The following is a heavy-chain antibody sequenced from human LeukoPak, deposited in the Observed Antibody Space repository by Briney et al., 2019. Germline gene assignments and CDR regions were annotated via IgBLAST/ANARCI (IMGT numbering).Heavy chain of an antibody. CDR1: GFTFSSYG. CDR3: ARAPRPYGAGYMDV. J-gene: IGHJ6*03. V-gene: IGHV3-30*02. CDR2: IRYDGSNK. D-gene: IGHD4-17*01. Sequence: PGGSLRLSCAASGFTFSSYGMHWVRQAPGKGLEWVAFIRYDGSNKYYADSVKGRFTISRDNAKNTLYLQMNSLRAEDTAVYYCARAPRPYGAGYMDVWGKGTTVTISS.